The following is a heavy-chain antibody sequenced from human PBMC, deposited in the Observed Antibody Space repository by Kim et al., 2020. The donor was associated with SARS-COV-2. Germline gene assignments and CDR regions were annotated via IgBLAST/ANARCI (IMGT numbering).Heavy chain of an antibody. Sequence: SQTLSLTCAISGDSVSSNSAAWNWIRQSPSRGLEWLGRTYYRSKWYNDYAVSVKSRITINPDTSKNQFSLQLNSVTPEDTAVYYCARVRYPYGSGSYRYYYYGMDVWGQGTTVTVSS. CDR2: TYYRSKWYN. CDR3: ARVRYPYGSGSYRYYYYGMDV. V-gene: IGHV6-1*01. CDR1: GDSVSSNSAA. J-gene: IGHJ6*02. D-gene: IGHD3-10*01.